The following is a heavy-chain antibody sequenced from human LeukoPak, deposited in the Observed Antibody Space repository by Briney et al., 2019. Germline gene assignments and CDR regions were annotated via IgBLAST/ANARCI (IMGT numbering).Heavy chain of an antibody. J-gene: IGHJ4*02. CDR2: TKTGGST. D-gene: IGHD4-11*01. V-gene: IGHV4-4*07. CDR3: ARLQGDYSFDY. CDR1: GGSISSYY. Sequence: ASETLSLTCTVSGGSISSYYWSWIRQPAGKGLEWIGRTKTGGSTNYNPSLKSRVTLSVDTSKNQFSLKLSSVIAADTAVYYCARLQGDYSFDYWGQGTLVTVSS.